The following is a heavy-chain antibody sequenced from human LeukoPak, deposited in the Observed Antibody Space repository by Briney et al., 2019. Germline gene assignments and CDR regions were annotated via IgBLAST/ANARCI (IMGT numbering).Heavy chain of an antibody. V-gene: IGHV4-34*01. CDR3: ARGLYVLRFLEWLSSYMDV. CDR2: INHSGST. CDR1: GGSFSGYY. J-gene: IGHJ6*03. D-gene: IGHD3-3*01. Sequence: SETLSLTCAVYGGSFSGYYWSWIRQPPGKGLEWIGEINHSGSTNYNPSLKSRVTISADTSKNQFSLKLSSVTAADTAVYYCARGLYVLRFLEWLSSYMDVWGKGTTVTVSS.